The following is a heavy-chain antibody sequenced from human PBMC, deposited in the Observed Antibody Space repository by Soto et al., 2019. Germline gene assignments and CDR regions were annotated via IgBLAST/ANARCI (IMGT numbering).Heavy chain of an antibody. V-gene: IGHV3-49*04. D-gene: IGHD5-12*01. CDR1: GFTFGDYA. Sequence: PGGSLRLSCTASGFTFGDYAMSWVRQAPGKGLEWVGFIRSKAYGGTTEYAASVKGRFTISRDDSKSIAYLQMNSLKTEDTAVYYCTRVVVAANFDYWGQGTLVTVSS. CDR3: TRVVVAANFDY. J-gene: IGHJ4*02. CDR2: IRSKAYGGTT.